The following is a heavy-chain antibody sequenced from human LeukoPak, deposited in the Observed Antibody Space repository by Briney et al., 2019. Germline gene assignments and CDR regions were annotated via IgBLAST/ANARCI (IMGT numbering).Heavy chain of an antibody. D-gene: IGHD2-15*01. CDR2: IYDSGST. J-gene: IGHJ3*02. V-gene: IGHV4-30-4*01. CDR1: GASIRSGDDC. Sequence: SETLSLTCTVSGASIRSGDDCWSWMRQPPGKGLEWSGYIYDSGSTYYNPSLKSRITISVDTSENRFSLQLSSVTATDTAVYYCARDCSGGSCYGAFDIWGQGTMVTVSS. CDR3: ARDCSGGSCYGAFDI.